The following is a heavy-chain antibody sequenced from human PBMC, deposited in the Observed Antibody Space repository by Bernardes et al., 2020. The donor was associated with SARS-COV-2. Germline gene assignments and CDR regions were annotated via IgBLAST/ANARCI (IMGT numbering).Heavy chain of an antibody. CDR1: GFTFSNFW. V-gene: IGHV3-74*01. J-gene: IGHJ4*02. Sequence: SLRLSCAASGFTFSNFWMHWVRQPPGKGLMWVSRIYNGGSDTTYADSVRGRFTISRDNANNILYPQMNSLRAEDTAMYYCARSNNYGPDYWGQGTLVTVSS. CDR2: IYNGGSDT. D-gene: IGHD5-18*01. CDR3: ARSNNYGPDY.